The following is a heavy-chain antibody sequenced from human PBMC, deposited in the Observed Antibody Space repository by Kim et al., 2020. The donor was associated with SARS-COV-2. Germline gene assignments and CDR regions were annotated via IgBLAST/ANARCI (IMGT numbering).Heavy chain of an antibody. CDR1: GGSFSGYY. J-gene: IGHJ5*02. V-gene: IGHV4-34*01. D-gene: IGHD6-19*01. CDR2: INHSGST. CDR3: ARGPGGSGWGNWFDP. Sequence: SETLSLTCAVYGGSFSGYYWSWIRQPPGKGLEWIGEINHSGSTNYNPSLKSRVTISVDTSKNQFSLKLTSVTAADTAVYYCARGPGGSGWGNWFDPWGQGTLVTVSS.